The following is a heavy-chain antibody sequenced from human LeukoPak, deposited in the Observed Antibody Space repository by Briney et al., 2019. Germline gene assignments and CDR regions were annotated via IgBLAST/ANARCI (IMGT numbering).Heavy chain of an antibody. Sequence: PSETLSLTCAVYGGSFSGYYWSWLRQPPGKGLEWIGEINHSGSTNYNPSLKSRVTISVDTSKNQFSLKLSSVTAADTAVYYCAREKRITMVRGVRDVWGQGTTVTVSS. CDR1: GGSFSGYY. J-gene: IGHJ6*02. CDR3: AREKRITMVRGVRDV. CDR2: INHSGST. V-gene: IGHV4-34*01. D-gene: IGHD3-10*01.